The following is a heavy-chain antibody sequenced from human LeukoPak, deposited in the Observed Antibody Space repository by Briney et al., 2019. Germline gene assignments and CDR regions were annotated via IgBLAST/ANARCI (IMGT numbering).Heavy chain of an antibody. CDR1: GDSISSNSAA. CDR3: ARGAWSSSWSGDDAFDI. V-gene: IGHV6-1*01. D-gene: IGHD6-13*01. Sequence: SQTLSLTCAISGDSISSNSAAWNWIRQSPSRGLEWLGRTYYRSKWYNDYAVSVKSRITINPDTSKNQFSLQLNSVTPEDTAVYYCARGAWSSSWSGDDAFDIWGQGTMVTVSS. CDR2: TYYRSKWYN. J-gene: IGHJ3*02.